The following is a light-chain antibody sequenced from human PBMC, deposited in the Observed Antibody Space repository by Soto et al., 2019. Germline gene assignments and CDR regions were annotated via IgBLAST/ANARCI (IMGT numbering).Light chain of an antibody. V-gene: IGKV1-33*01. CDR3: QQYDNLPLT. CDR1: HDISNY. Sequence: DLQMTQSPSSLSASVGDRVTITCQASHDISNYLNCYQQKPGKAPKLLIYDASNLETGVPSRFSGSGSGTEYTFTISSLQPEDIGTYYCQQYDNLPLTFGGGTKVEIK. CDR2: DAS. J-gene: IGKJ4*01.